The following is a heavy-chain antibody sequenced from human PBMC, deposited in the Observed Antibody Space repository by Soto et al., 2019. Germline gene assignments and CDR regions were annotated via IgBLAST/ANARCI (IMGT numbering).Heavy chain of an antibody. V-gene: IGHV4-31*03. J-gene: IGHJ6*02. Sequence: LSLTCTVSGGSISSGGYYWSWIRQHPGKGLEWIGYIYDSGSTSYNPSLKSRVTMSVDTSKNQFSLRLTSVTAADTAVYFCARGSSSYYDYGMDVWGQGTTVTVSS. CDR3: ARGSSSYYDYGMDV. D-gene: IGHD6-6*01. CDR1: GGSISSGGYY. CDR2: IYDSGST.